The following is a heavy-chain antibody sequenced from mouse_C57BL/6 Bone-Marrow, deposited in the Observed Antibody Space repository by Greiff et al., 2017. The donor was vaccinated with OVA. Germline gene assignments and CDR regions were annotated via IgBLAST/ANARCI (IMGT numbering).Heavy chain of an antibody. V-gene: IGHV1-80*01. Sequence: VQLQQSGAELVKPGASVKISCKASGYAFSSYWMNWVKQRPGKGLEWIGQIYPGDGDTNYNGKFKGKATLTADKSSSTAYMQLSSLTSEDSAVYFCARVRRLRRGRTSAYYFDYWGQGTTLTVSS. CDR1: GYAFSSYW. J-gene: IGHJ2*01. CDR3: ARVRRLRRGRTSAYYFDY. CDR2: IYPGDGDT. D-gene: IGHD2-4*01.